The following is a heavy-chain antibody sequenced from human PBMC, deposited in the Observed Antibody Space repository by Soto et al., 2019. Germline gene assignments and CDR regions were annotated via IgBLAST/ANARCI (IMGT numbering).Heavy chain of an antibody. CDR3: ARGGSSSSKAVYFDY. CDR1: GVTFSSYA. Sequence: SVKVSCKASGVTFSSYAISWVRQAPGQGLEWMGGIIPIFGTANYAQKFQGRVTITADESTSTAYMELSSLRSEDTAVYYCARGGSSSSKAVYFDYWGQGTLVTVSS. V-gene: IGHV1-69*13. CDR2: IIPIFGTA. J-gene: IGHJ4*02. D-gene: IGHD6-6*01.